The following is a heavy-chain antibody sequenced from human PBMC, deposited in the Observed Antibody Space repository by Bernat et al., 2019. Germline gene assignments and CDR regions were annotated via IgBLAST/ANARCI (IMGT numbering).Heavy chain of an antibody. J-gene: IGHJ4*02. CDR2: VIPIFGTA. D-gene: IGHD3-3*01. V-gene: IGHV1-69*01. Sequence: QVQLVQSGAEVKKPGSSVKVSCKASGGTFSSYAISWVRQAPGQGLEWMGGVIPIFGTANYAQKFQGRVTIHADESTSTAYMELSSLRSEDTAVYYCARKKGPSIFGVVIPFDYWGQGTLVTVSS. CDR3: ARKKGPSIFGVVIPFDY. CDR1: GGTFSSYA.